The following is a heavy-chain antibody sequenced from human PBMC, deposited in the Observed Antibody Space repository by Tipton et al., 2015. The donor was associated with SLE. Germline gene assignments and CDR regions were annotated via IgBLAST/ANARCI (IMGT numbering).Heavy chain of an antibody. J-gene: IGHJ4*02. V-gene: IGHV1-8*01. CDR3: ARVPYCSGGSCYPTDDY. D-gene: IGHD2-15*01. Sequence: QLVQSGPEVKEPGASVKVSCKASGYTFTSYDINWVRQATGQGLEWMGWMNPNSGNTGYAQKFQGRVTMTRNTSISTAYMELSSLRSEDTAVYYCARVPYCSGGSCYPTDDYWGQGTLVTVSS. CDR1: GYTFTSYD. CDR2: MNPNSGNT.